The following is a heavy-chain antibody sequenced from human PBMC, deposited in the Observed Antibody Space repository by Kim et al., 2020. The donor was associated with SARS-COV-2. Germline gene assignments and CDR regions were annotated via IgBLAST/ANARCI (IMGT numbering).Heavy chain of an antibody. CDR1: GYSFTSYW. J-gene: IGHJ4*02. CDR2: IDPSDSYT. Sequence: GESLKISCKGSGYSFTSYWISWVRQMPGKGLEWMGRIDPSDSYTNYSPSFQGHVTISADKSISTAYLQWSSLKASDTAMYYCAAYYYDSSGYYPIDYWGQGTLVTVSS. CDR3: AAYYYDSSGYYPIDY. V-gene: IGHV5-10-1*01. D-gene: IGHD3-22*01.